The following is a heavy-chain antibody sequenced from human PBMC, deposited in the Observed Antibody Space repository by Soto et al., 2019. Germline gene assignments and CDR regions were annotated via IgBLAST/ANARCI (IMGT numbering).Heavy chain of an antibody. CDR3: GRGVPADPYYSGMDV. J-gene: IGHJ6*02. Sequence: ASGKCSCTACGYTYTGHHIHWVRQEPGQGLEWMGWINPNSGTTNYSQKFQDRVTMTRDTSISTAYMELRSLRSDDTAMYYCGRGVPADPYYSGMDVWGQGTKVTGSS. CDR1: GYTYTGHH. V-gene: IGHV1-2*02. D-gene: IGHD2-2*01. CDR2: INPNSGTT.